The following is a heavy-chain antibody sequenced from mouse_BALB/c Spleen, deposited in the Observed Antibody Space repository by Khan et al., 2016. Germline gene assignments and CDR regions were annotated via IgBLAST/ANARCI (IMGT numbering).Heavy chain of an antibody. CDR2: IHPSDRAT. D-gene: IGHD1-1*01. CDR3: EKIDYYGVRDDFDY. CDR1: GYSFTSNW. Sequence: QVQLQQPGAELVRPGVSVKLSCKASGYSFTSNWMNWLKQRPGQGLEWIGMIHPSDRATRLNQLFKDQATLTVDQSSSPAYMQLSSPTSEDSAVYYCEKIDYYGVRDDFDYWGQGTTLTVSS. V-gene: IGHV1-74*01. J-gene: IGHJ2*01.